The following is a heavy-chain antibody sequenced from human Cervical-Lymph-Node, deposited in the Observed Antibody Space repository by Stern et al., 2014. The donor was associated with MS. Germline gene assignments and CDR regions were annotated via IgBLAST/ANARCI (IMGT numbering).Heavy chain of an antibody. CDR3: ARGDDKTSYDY. CDR1: GYTFTNTG. Sequence: VQLVESGAEVKKPGASVKVSCKASGYTFTNTGINWVRLAPGQGPEWMGWVSTYNGNTKYAQKLRGRVTMTTDTSTSTAYMELRSLRSDDTAVHYCARGDDKTSYDYWGQGTLVTVSS. V-gene: IGHV1-18*01. J-gene: IGHJ4*02. CDR2: VSTYNGNT. D-gene: IGHD1-1*01.